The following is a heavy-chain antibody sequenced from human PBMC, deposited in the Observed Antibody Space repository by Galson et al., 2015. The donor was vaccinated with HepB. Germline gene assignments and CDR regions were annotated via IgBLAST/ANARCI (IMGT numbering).Heavy chain of an antibody. CDR1: GGSFSGYY. CDR3: ARAAGGYYGSGSYYKGARPPSRYGMDV. D-gene: IGHD3-10*01. Sequence: ETLSLTCAVYGGSFSGYYWSWIRQPPGKGLEWIGEINHSGSTNYNPSLKSRVTISVDTSKNQFSLKLGSVTAADTAVYYCARAAGGYYGSGSYYKGARPPSRYGMDVWGQGTTVTVSS. J-gene: IGHJ6*02. V-gene: IGHV4-34*01. CDR2: INHSGST.